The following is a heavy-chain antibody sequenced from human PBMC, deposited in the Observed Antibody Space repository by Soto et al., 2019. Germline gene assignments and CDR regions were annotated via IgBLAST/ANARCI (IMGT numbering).Heavy chain of an antibody. CDR3: AKDFHKVYGTPDFDH. Sequence: GSLRLSCVASGFTFDDYSMHWARQVPGKGLEWVSLINWDGSGTYYADSVKGRFTISRDNSQNSLYLQMNSLRTEDTALYYCAKDFHKVYGTPDFDHWGQGTQVTVSS. D-gene: IGHD3-10*01. CDR2: INWDGSGT. V-gene: IGHV3-43*01. J-gene: IGHJ4*02. CDR1: GFTFDDYS.